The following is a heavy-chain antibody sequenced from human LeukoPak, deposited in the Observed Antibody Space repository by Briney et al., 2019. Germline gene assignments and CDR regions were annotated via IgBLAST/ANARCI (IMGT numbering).Heavy chain of an antibody. CDR1: GDSFSSYY. J-gene: IGHJ4*02. CDR2: VYYSGTT. CDR3: AREGSSGWYEY. V-gene: IGHV4-59*01. D-gene: IGHD6-19*01. Sequence: SETLSLTCIVSGDSFSSYYWTWIRQPPGRGLEWIGYVYYSGTTNYNPSLKSRVTISIDTSKNQFSLKLSSVTATDTAVYYCAREGSSGWYEYWGQGALVTVSS.